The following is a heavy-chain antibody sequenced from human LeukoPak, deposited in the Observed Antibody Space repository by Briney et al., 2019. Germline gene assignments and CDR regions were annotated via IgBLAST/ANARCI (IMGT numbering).Heavy chain of an antibody. D-gene: IGHD3-16*01. CDR1: GFTFSSYG. CDR3: ARDRGRFDWGTSYLDY. V-gene: IGHV3-33*01. J-gene: IGHJ4*02. Sequence: GGSLRRSCAASGFTFSSYGMHWVRQAPGKGLEWVAVIWYDGSNKYYADSVKGRFTISRDDSKNTLYLQMNNLRAEDTAVYSCARDRGRFDWGTSYLDYWGQGTLATVSS. CDR2: IWYDGSNK.